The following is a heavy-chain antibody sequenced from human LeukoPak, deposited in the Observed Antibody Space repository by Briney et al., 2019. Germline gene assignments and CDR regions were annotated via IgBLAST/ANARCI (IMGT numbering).Heavy chain of an antibody. CDR1: GGSMSSYY. CDR2: IFYSGST. V-gene: IGHV4-59*08. CDR3: ARHGGQSSGYYY. D-gene: IGHD3-22*01. Sequence: SETLSLTCTVSGGSMSSYYWSWIRQPPGKGLEWIGYIFYSGSTNYNPSLKRRVTISVDTYKKQFSLKLSCVSAGDAAVYYCARHGGQSSGYYYWGQGNLVTVSS. J-gene: IGHJ4*02.